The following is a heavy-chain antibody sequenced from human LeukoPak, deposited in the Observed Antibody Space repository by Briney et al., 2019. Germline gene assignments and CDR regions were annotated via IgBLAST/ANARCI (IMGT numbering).Heavy chain of an antibody. J-gene: IGHJ4*02. Sequence: PGGSLRLSCVASGFTFAGYAMTWVRQAPGKGLEWVSTISTSGSSTYSADSVKGRFTISRDNSKNTLYLQINSLRAEDTAIYYCAKHSGSSSWYNSFDYWGQGTLVTVSS. V-gene: IGHV3-23*01. CDR1: GFTFAGYA. CDR3: AKHSGSSSWYNSFDY. D-gene: IGHD6-13*01. CDR2: ISTSGSST.